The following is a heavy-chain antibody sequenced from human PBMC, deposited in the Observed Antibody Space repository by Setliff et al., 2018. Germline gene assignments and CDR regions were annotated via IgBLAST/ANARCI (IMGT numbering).Heavy chain of an antibody. CDR1: GFTFDDYG. Sequence: PGGSLRLSCAASGFTFDDYGMSWVRQAPGKGLEWVSSISSSSSYIYYADSVKGRFTISRDNSKNTLYLQMNSLRAEDTAVYYCAKHGAYNDFLTGYNFYYDMDVWGQGTTVTVSS. J-gene: IGHJ6*02. CDR3: AKHGAYNDFLTGYNFYYDMDV. V-gene: IGHV3-21*04. CDR2: ISSSSSYI. D-gene: IGHD3-9*01.